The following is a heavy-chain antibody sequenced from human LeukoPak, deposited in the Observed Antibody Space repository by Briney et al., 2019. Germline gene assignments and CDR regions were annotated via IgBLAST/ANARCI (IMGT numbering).Heavy chain of an antibody. CDR1: GYTFTNYY. Sequence: ASVKVSCKTSGYTFTNYYMHWVRQAPGQGLEWVALMNPSGDITTYAQEFRGRVTRTRDTSTSTVYMELSSLRSEDTAVYYCVRGLSGTVGLFYFDHWGQGTLVTVSS. CDR3: VRGLSGTVGLFYFDH. CDR2: MNPSGDIT. D-gene: IGHD2/OR15-2a*01. J-gene: IGHJ4*02. V-gene: IGHV1-46*03.